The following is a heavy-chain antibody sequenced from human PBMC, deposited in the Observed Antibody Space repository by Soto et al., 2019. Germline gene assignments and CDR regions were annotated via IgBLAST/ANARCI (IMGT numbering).Heavy chain of an antibody. CDR3: ARGGLEPFDY. J-gene: IGHJ4*02. Sequence: EVQLVESGGGLVQSGGSLRLSCATSGFTFSDEWMHWVRQVPGKGLVWVSRINKDESYKNYADFVEGRFTISRDDAKSELYLQMDRLRAEDTAVYYCARGGLEPFDYLGQGALVTVSS. D-gene: IGHD1-1*01. V-gene: IGHV3-74*01. CDR2: INKDESYK. CDR1: GFTFSDEW.